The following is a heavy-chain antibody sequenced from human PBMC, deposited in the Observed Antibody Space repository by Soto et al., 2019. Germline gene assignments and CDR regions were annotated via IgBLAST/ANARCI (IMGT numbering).Heavy chain of an antibody. V-gene: IGHV1-18*01. J-gene: IGHJ4*02. CDR1: GYTFTHFY. D-gene: IGHD3-9*01. CDR3: ARDEGGYDILTGYYKAHHFDY. CDR2: ISPHNFNT. Sequence: ASVKVSCKASGYTFTHFYITWVRQAPGQGLEWMGAISPHNFNTNYAQKFRGRVTLTTEKSTNTAYMDLRSLTSVDTAVYYCARDEGGYDILTGYYKAHHFDYWGQGVPVTVSS.